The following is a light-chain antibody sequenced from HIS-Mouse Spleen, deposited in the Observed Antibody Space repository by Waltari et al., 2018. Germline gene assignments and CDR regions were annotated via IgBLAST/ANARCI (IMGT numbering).Light chain of an antibody. Sequence: QSALTQPAPVSGSPGQSITISCTGTSSDVGSYNLVSWYQQHPGKAPKLMIYEGSKRPSGVSNRFSGSKSGNTASLTISGLQAEDEADYYCCSYAGSSTLVFGGGTK. CDR2: EGS. J-gene: IGLJ3*02. CDR1: SSDVGSYNL. V-gene: IGLV2-23*01. CDR3: CSYAGSSTLV.